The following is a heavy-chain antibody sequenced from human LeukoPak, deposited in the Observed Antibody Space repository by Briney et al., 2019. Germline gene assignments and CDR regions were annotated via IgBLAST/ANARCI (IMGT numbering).Heavy chain of an antibody. CDR2: IYYRGST. Sequence: SETLSLTCTVSVGSISSSSYYCGWIRQPPGKGLEWIGSIYYRGSTYYNPSLKGRVAISVDTSKNQFSLKLSSVTAADTAVYYCARRDGYNREYYFDYWGQGTLVTVSS. V-gene: IGHV4-39*01. CDR3: ARRDGYNREYYFDY. J-gene: IGHJ4*02. D-gene: IGHD5-24*01. CDR1: VGSISSSSYY.